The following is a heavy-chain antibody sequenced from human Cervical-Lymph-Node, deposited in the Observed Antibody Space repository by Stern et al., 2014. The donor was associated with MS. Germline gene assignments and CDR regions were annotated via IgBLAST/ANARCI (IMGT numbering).Heavy chain of an antibody. CDR3: AKGRRVGPAGYFDA. Sequence: EDQLVESGGNFVQPGGSLRLSCATSGFTFRFFGMAWVRQAPGKGLEWVSGMGGSGNTTYYSDSVKGRFAISRDDSKNTMDLQMDSLRVEDTAIYYCAKGRRVGPAGYFDAWGQGILVTVSS. CDR2: MGGSGNTT. J-gene: IGHJ4*02. CDR1: GFTFRFFG. V-gene: IGHV3-23*04. D-gene: IGHD1-26*01.